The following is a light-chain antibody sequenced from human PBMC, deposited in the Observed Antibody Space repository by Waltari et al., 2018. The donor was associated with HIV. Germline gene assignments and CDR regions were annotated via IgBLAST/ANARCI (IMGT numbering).Light chain of an antibody. Sequence: DIQMTQSPSFLSASVGDRVTITCQANQNIYNNLNWYQQKPGKAPKLLIYDASNLETGVPSRFSGSGSGTDFSFTISSLQPEDIATYFCQQYDNLPITFGQGTRLDIK. CDR2: DAS. J-gene: IGKJ5*01. V-gene: IGKV1-33*01. CDR1: QNIYNN. CDR3: QQYDNLPIT.